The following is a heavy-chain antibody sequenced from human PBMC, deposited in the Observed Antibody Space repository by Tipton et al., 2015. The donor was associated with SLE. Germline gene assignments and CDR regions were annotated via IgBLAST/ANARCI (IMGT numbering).Heavy chain of an antibody. CDR1: GGSISSYY. J-gene: IGHJ3*02. Sequence: TLSLTCTVSGGSISSYYWSWIRRPPGKGLEWIGYIYYSGSTNYNPSLKSRVTISVDTAKNQFSLKLSSVTAADTAVYYCAREEGLGAFDIWGQGTMVTVSS. CDR2: IYYSGST. CDR3: AREEGLGAFDI. V-gene: IGHV4-59*01.